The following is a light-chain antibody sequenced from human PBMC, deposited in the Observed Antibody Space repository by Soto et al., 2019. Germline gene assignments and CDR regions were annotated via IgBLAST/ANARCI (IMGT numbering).Light chain of an antibody. J-gene: IGLJ2*01. Sequence: QSALTQTPSASGSPGQSVTIACTGMSSDVGGYNYVSWYQQHPGKAPKLMIYEVSKRPSGVPDRFSGSKSGNTASLTVSGLQDEDEADYYCSSYAGANSVVFGGGTKLTVL. CDR3: SSYAGANSVV. CDR1: SSDVGGYNY. V-gene: IGLV2-8*01. CDR2: EVS.